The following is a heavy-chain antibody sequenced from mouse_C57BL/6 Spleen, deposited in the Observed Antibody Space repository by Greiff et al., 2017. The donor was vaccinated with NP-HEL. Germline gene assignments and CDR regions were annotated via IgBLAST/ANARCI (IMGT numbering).Heavy chain of an antibody. Sequence: EVKLVDSGGGLVQSGRSLRLSCATSGFTFSDFYMEWVRQAPGKGLEWIAASRNKANDYTTEYSASVKGRFIVSRDTSQSILYLQMNALRAEDTAIYYSSRDAQGVLPMDYWGQGTSVTVSS. CDR2: SRNKANDYTT. CDR1: GFTFSDFY. CDR3: SRDAQGVLPMDY. V-gene: IGHV7-1*01. D-gene: IGHD5-1*01. J-gene: IGHJ4*01.